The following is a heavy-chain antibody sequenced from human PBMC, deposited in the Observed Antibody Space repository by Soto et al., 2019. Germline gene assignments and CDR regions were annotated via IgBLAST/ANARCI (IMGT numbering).Heavy chain of an antibody. CDR2: ISVDGRST. J-gene: IGHJ4*02. V-gene: IGHV3-74*01. Sequence: EVQLVESVGGLVQPGGSLRLSCAASVFSLSDYWMHWVRQVPGKGLLWVSRISVDGRSTTYADSVKGRFTISRDNAKNTLYLQMDTVRAEHTAIYYSTRAPEQRPIDYWGQGSLVTVSS. CDR3: TRAPEQRPIDY. CDR1: VFSLSDYW. D-gene: IGHD6-19*01.